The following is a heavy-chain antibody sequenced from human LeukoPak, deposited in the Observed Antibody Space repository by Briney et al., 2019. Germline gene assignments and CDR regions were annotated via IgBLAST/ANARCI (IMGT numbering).Heavy chain of an antibody. V-gene: IGHV4-34*01. J-gene: IGHJ4*02. CDR2: INHSGST. CDR1: GGSFSGYY. CDR3: ATEIRGVITL. D-gene: IGHD3-10*01. Sequence: PSETLSLTCAVYGGSFSGYYWSWIRQPPGKGLEWIGEINHSGSTSYNPSLKSRVTISVDTSKDQFSLKLSSVTAADTAVYYCATEIRGVITLGGQGTLVTVSS.